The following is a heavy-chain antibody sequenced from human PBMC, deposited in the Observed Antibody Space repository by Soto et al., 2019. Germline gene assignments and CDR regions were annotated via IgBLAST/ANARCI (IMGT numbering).Heavy chain of an antibody. CDR3: ARGGPVSVSPAWQLLGYFDY. CDR2: ISYTGAT. CDR1: GGSISRGAYF. D-gene: IGHD2-15*01. J-gene: IGHJ4*02. V-gene: IGHV4-31*03. Sequence: QVHLQESGPGQVRPSQTLSLSCSVSGGSISRGAYFWTWIRQFPGKGLEWIAYISYTGATYYNPSLKIRVTILAYTSKNQFSLKLNSVTSADTAVYYCARGGPVSVSPAWQLLGYFDYWGQGTLVTVSS.